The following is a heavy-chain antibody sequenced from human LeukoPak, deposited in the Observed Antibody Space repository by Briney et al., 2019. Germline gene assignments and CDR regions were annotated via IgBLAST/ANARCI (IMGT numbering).Heavy chain of an antibody. CDR1: GGSISSSSHH. Sequence: SETLSLTCTVSGGSISSSSHHWGWIRQPPGKGLEWIGSIHYSENTYYNPSLKSRVTISVDTSKNQFSLKLSSLTAADTAVYYCVRTAGYFDYWGQGTLVTVSS. CDR2: IHYSENT. D-gene: IGHD6-25*01. V-gene: IGHV4-39*01. J-gene: IGHJ4*02. CDR3: VRTAGYFDY.